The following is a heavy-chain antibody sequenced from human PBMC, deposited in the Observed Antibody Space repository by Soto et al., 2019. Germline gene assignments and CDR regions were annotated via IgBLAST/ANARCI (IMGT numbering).Heavy chain of an antibody. D-gene: IGHD3-10*01. V-gene: IGHV4-61*01. CDR2: NHFSGSI. J-gene: IGHJ1*01. CDR1: DGSVSSGIYY. Sequence: QVQLQESGPGLVKPSETLSLICSVSDGSVSSGIYYWSWIRQPPGKGLEWIGYNHFSGSITYNPSLKSRVTMSLDTSKNQLSLKLSSVTAADTAVYYCGRGGDAYKMGRDWGQGTLVTVSS. CDR3: GRGGDAYKMGRD.